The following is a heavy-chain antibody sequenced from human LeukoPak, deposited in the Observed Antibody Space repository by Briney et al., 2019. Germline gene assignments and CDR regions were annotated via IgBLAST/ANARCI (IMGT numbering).Heavy chain of an antibody. D-gene: IGHD2-2*01. CDR2: ISSSSSYI. CDR1: GFTFSSYS. V-gene: IGHV3-21*01. CDR3: ASTGGYCSSTSCRYLYYYYGMDV. Sequence: GGSLRLSRAASGFTFSSYSMNWVRQAPGKGLEWVSSISSSSSYIYYADSVKGRFTIPRDNAKNSLYLQMNSLRAEDTAVYYCASTGGYCSSTSCRYLYYYYGMDVWGQGTTVTVSS. J-gene: IGHJ6*02.